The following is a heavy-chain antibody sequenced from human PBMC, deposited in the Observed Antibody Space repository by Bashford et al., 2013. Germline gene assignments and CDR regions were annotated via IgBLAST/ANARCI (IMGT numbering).Heavy chain of an antibody. J-gene: IGHJ4*02. CDR3: ARDAVTTYSSSWGNYFDY. D-gene: IGHD6-13*01. Sequence: SVKVSCKASGGTFSSYAISWVRQAPGQGLEWMGGIIPIFGTANYAQKFQGRVTITADESTSTAYMELSSLRSEDTAVYYCARDAVTTYSSSWGNYFDYWGQGTLVTVSS. V-gene: IGHV1-69*13. CDR2: IIPIFGTA. CDR1: GGTFSSYA.